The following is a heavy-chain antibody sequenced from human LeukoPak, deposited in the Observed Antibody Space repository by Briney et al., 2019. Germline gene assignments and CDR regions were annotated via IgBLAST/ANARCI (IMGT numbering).Heavy chain of an antibody. CDR1: GFTFSSYA. CDR2: ISNGGGTT. Sequence: GGSLRLSCAASGFTFSSYAMSWVRQAPGKGLEWVSAISNGGGTTYYADSVKGRFTISRDNSKNTLFLQMNSLRAEDTAVYYCARDYNYDSSGPYWYFDLWGRGTLVTVSS. CDR3: ARDYNYDSSGPYWYFDL. D-gene: IGHD3-22*01. V-gene: IGHV3-23*01. J-gene: IGHJ2*01.